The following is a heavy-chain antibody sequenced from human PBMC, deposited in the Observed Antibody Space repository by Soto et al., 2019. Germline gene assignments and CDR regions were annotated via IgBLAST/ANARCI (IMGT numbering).Heavy chain of an antibody. Sequence: SDTLSLTCTVSGGSISSSRYLWGCVRHPPGKGLEWIGTIYYSGSTHYNPSLKSRVTISVDTSKSQFSLRLNSVTAADTAVYYCATVDGLGVVTPFMDYWGQGTLVTVSS. V-gene: IGHV4-39*01. D-gene: IGHD3-3*01. CDR1: GGSISSSRYL. CDR3: ATVDGLGVVTPFMDY. J-gene: IGHJ4*02. CDR2: IYYSGST.